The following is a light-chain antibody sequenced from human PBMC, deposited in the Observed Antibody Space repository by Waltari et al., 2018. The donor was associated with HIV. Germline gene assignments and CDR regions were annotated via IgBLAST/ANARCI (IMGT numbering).Light chain of an antibody. CDR3: QQFFTFPRT. CDR1: QTVLYNSNNKNH. J-gene: IGKJ1*01. Sequence: DIVMTQFPASLAVYLGERAPIRGTSSQTVLYNSNNKNHLAWYQQKAGQPPKLLIYWASIREIGVPERFTGSGSGTDFNLTISSLRADDVAVYYCQQFFTFPRTFGQGTKVEI. CDR2: WAS. V-gene: IGKV4-1*01.